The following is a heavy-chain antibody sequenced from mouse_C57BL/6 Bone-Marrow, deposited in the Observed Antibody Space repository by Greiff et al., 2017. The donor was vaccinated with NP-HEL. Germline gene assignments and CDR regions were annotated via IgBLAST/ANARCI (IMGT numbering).Heavy chain of an antibody. Sequence: EVQVVESGGGLVQPKGSLKLSCAASGFSFNTYAMNWVRQAPGKGVEWVARIRSKSNNYATYYADSVKDRFTISRDDSESMLYLQMNNLKTEDTAMYYCVRQGNYVGYWYFDVWGTGTTVTVSS. CDR1: GFSFNTYA. J-gene: IGHJ1*03. CDR3: VRQGNYVGYWYFDV. CDR2: IRSKSNNYAT. D-gene: IGHD2-1*01. V-gene: IGHV10-1*01.